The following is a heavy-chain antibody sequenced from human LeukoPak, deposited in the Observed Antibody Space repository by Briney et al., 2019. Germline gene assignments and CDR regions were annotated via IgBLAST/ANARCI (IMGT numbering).Heavy chain of an antibody. CDR3: AKEGTTGTMGAFDI. D-gene: IGHD1-1*01. Sequence: GASVKVSCKASGYTFTSYGISWVRQAPGQGLEWMGWISAYNGNTNYAQKLQGRVTMTTDTFTSTAYMELRSLRSDDTAVYYCAKEGTTGTMGAFDIWGQGTMVTVSS. CDR1: GYTFTSYG. CDR2: ISAYNGNT. V-gene: IGHV1-18*01. J-gene: IGHJ3*02.